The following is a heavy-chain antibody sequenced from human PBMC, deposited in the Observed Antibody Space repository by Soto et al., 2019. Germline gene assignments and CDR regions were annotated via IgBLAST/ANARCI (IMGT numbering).Heavy chain of an antibody. Sequence: QITLKESGPPLVKPTQTLTLTCTFSGFSLSTSGVGVGWIRQPPGKALEWLALIYWNDDKRYRPSLKSRLTITKDNSKNQVVLTIADIDPVDTASYYCAHRPLEQDGVNDAFDIWGQGTMVTVSS. V-gene: IGHV2-5*01. CDR2: IYWNDDK. D-gene: IGHD4-17*01. CDR1: GFSLSTSGVG. J-gene: IGHJ3*02. CDR3: AHRPLEQDGVNDAFDI.